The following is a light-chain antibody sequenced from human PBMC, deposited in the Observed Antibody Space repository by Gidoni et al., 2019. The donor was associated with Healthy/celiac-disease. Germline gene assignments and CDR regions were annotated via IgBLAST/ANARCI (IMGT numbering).Light chain of an antibody. CDR3: QQSYNIPLT. J-gene: IGKJ4*01. CDR1: RSISTH. CDR2: AAS. V-gene: IGKV1-39*01. Sequence: DIQMTQSPSALSASVGDRVTITCRASRSISTHLNWSQQKPGKAPKLLIYAASNLHSGVPSRFSGRGSGTDFTLTISSLQPEDFATYYCQQSYNIPLTFGRGTKVEIK.